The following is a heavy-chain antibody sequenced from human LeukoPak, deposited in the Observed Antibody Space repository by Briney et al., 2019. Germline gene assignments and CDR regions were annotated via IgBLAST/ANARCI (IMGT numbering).Heavy chain of an antibody. D-gene: IGHD3-9*01. J-gene: IGHJ4*02. CDR2: IFYSGNT. CDR3: ARRSRLYKHETTGYHDS. CDR1: GDYITTTNYY. V-gene: IGHV4-39*01. Sequence: KPSETLSLTYNVSGDYITTTNYYWAWIRQPPGKGLEWIASIFYSGNTYYNPSLKSRVIISMDTSRKQISLKLSSVTATDTAFYYCARRSRLYKHETTGYHDSWGQGTLVTVSS.